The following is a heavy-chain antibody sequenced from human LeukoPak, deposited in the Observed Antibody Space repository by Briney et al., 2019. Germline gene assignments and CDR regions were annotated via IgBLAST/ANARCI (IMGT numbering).Heavy chain of an antibody. CDR2: ISGNGVTT. D-gene: IGHD4-17*01. CDR3: AIKSPSTETSPP. J-gene: IGHJ5*02. CDR1: GFTFINYA. Sequence: PGGSLRLSCAASGFTFINYAMTWVRQAPGKGLEWVSGISGNGVTTYYADSVKGRFPISRDNSRNTLYLQMNSLRAEDTAVYYCAIKSPSTETSPPWGQGTLVTVSS. V-gene: IGHV3-23*01.